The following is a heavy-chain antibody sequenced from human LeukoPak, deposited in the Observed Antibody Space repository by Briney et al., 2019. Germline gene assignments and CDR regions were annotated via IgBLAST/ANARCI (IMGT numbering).Heavy chain of an antibody. CDR3: ARGHWGLDY. D-gene: IGHD7-27*01. Sequence: GGSLRLSCAVSGFTFSDHYMTWIRQAPGKGLEYISYLSNTGSDISYADSVKGRFSISRDNAKNSLYSQMNSLRAEDTAMYYCARGHWGLDYWGQGTLVTASS. V-gene: IGHV3-11*01. CDR2: LSNTGSDI. CDR1: GFTFSDHY. J-gene: IGHJ4*02.